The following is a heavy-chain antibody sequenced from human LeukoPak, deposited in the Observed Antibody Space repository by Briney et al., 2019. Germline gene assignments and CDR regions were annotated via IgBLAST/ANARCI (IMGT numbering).Heavy chain of an antibody. CDR2: IYNSGST. Sequence: SETLSLTCTVSGGSISSYYWSWIRQPPGKGLEWIGYIYNSGSTKYNPSLKSRVTISVDTSKNQISLKLSSVTAADTAVYYCARGARAGYNLEPFDYWGQGTLVTVSS. J-gene: IGHJ4*02. CDR3: ARGARAGYNLEPFDY. V-gene: IGHV4-59*08. CDR1: GGSISSYY. D-gene: IGHD5-24*01.